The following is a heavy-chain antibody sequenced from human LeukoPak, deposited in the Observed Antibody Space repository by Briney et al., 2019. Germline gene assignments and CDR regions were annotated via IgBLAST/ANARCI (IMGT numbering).Heavy chain of an antibody. Sequence: GGSLRLSCAAPGFTFSSYAMHWVRQAPGKGLEWVAVISYDGSNKYYADSVKGRFTISRDNSKNTLYLQMNSLRAEDTAVYYCARSLLWFGDYYGMDVWGQGTTVTVSS. CDR1: GFTFSSYA. CDR2: ISYDGSNK. V-gene: IGHV3-30-3*01. J-gene: IGHJ6*02. CDR3: ARSLLWFGDYYGMDV. D-gene: IGHD3-10*01.